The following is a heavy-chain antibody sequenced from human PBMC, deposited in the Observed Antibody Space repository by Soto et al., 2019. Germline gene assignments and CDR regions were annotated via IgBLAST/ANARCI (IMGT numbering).Heavy chain of an antibody. CDR2: IYHSGST. D-gene: IGHD1-26*01. V-gene: IGHV4-4*02. CDR3: ARVRWEQLPIAFDI. Sequence: SETLSLTCAVSGGSISSSNWWSWVRQPPGKGLEWIGEIYHSGSTTYNPSLKSRVTISXXXXXXQXSXKXXXVTAXDTAVYDCARVRWEQLPIAFDIWGQGTMVTVSS. J-gene: IGHJ3*02. CDR1: GGSISSSNW.